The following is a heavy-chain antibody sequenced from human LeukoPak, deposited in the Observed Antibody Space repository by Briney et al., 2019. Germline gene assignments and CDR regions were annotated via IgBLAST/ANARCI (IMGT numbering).Heavy chain of an antibody. J-gene: IGHJ6*02. CDR2: INDGGSDK. V-gene: IGHV3-7*01. CDR1: GFTFSHEW. Sequence: PGGSLRLSCVASGFTFSHEWMAWVRQAPGKGLEWVASINDGGSDKYYVDSVKGRFTISRDNGKNSLYLQMSSLRAEDAAVYYCARDIGTSYGMDVWGQGTTVTVSS. D-gene: IGHD1-1*01. CDR3: ARDIGTSYGMDV.